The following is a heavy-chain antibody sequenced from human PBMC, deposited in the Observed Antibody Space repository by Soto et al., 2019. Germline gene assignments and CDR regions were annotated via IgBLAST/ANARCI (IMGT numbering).Heavy chain of an antibody. CDR3: TTVRVVRGVHVFDDY. V-gene: IGHV3-15*01. J-gene: IGHJ4*02. CDR1: GITVTNAW. CDR2: IKSKSAGGTA. Sequence: GGSLRLSCAAFGITVTNAWMSWVRRAPGRGLEWVGRIKSKSAGGTADYAAPVNGRFTISKDDSKNRLYLQMDGLKTEDTGVYYCTTVRVVRGVHVFDDYWGQGTRVTVSA. D-gene: IGHD3-10*01.